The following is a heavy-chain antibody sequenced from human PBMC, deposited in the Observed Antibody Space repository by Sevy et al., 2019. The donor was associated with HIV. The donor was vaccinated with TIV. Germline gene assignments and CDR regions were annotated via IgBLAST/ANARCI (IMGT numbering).Heavy chain of an antibody. V-gene: IGHV3-11*04. CDR3: ARDEWDYCSGYKCNGAQGYYYYMDV. CDR1: GFAFSDYH. CDR2: ISGSGSAV. J-gene: IGHJ6*03. Sequence: GGSLRLSCAASGFAFSDYHMTWIRQAPGKGLEWLSSISGSGSAVYYADSVKGRFTISRDNAKNSLYLQMNSLRAEDTAVYYCARDEWDYCSGYKCNGAQGYYYYMDVRGKGTTVTVSS. D-gene: IGHD2-15*01.